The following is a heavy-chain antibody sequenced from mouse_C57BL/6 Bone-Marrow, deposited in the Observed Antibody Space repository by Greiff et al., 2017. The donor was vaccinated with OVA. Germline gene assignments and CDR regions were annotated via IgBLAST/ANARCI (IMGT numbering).Heavy chain of an antibody. V-gene: IGHV8-12*01. CDR3: AREGYTVAHYWYFDV. J-gene: IGHJ1*03. CDR1: GFSLSTSGMG. CDR2: IYWDDDK. Sequence: QVTLKESGPGILQSSQTLSLTCSFSGFSLSTSGMGVSWIRQPSGKGLEWLAHIYWDDDKRYNPSLKSRLTLSKDTSRNQVFRKITSVDTADTATYYCAREGYTVAHYWYFDVWGTGTTVTVSS. D-gene: IGHD1-1*01.